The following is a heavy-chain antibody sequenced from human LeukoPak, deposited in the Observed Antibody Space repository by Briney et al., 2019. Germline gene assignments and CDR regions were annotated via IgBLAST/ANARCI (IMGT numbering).Heavy chain of an antibody. CDR2: IYYSGST. D-gene: IGHD1-14*01. CDR1: GGSISSNSYY. V-gene: IGHV4-39*07. CDR3: GLRSRDHDYTKGAQERNYYYMDV. J-gene: IGHJ6*03. Sequence: SETLSLTCTVSGGSISSNSYYWGWIRQPPGKGLEWIGSIYYSGSTYYNPSLKSRVTISVDTSKNQFSLKLSSVTAADTVVYYCGLRSRDHDYTKGAQERNYYYMDVWGKGTTVTVSS.